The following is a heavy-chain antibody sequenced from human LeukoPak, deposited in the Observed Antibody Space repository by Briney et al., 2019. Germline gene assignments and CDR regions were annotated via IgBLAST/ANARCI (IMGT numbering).Heavy chain of an antibody. Sequence: GGSLRLSCAASGFTFSGYIMNWVRQAPGKGLEWVSFIGTSGNTIYYADSVKGRFAVSRDNAKNSLYLQMNSLRAEDTAVYYCARDQWLDYWGRGTLVTVSS. J-gene: IGHJ4*02. CDR1: GFTFSGYI. CDR2: IGTSGNTI. V-gene: IGHV3-48*01. CDR3: ARDQWLDY. D-gene: IGHD6-19*01.